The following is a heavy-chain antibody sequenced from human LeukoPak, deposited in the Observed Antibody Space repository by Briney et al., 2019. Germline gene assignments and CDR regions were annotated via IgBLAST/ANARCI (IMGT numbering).Heavy chain of an antibody. Sequence: GGSLRLSCAASGFTFSSYAMHWVRQAPGKGLEWVAVISYDGSNKYYADSVKGRFTISRDNSKNTLYLQMNSLRAEDTAVYYCARWIQRERWFDPWGQGTLVTVSS. CDR3: ARWIQRERWFDP. D-gene: IGHD5-18*01. CDR2: ISYDGSNK. J-gene: IGHJ5*02. V-gene: IGHV3-30*04. CDR1: GFTFSSYA.